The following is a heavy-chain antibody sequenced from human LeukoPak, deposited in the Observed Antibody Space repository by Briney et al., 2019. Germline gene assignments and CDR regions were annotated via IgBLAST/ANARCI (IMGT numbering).Heavy chain of an antibody. D-gene: IGHD2/OR15-2a*01. V-gene: IGHV1-46*01. CDR1: GYTLTSYH. CDR2: INPRDVTI. Sequence: VASVKVSCKASGYTLTSYHMHWVRQAPGQGLEWMGKINPRDVTITYAQKFQGRVNMTRDVSTSTVYMELSSLRSDDTAVYYCARDLNNFYYMDVWGKGTTVIVSS. CDR3: ARDLNNFYYMDV. J-gene: IGHJ6*03.